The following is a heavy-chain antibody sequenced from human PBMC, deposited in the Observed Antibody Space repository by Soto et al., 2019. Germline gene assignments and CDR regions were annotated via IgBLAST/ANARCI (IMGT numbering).Heavy chain of an antibody. D-gene: IGHD4-17*01. V-gene: IGHV3-30*18. CDR1: GFTFSSYG. CDR3: AKGRTVTITLHYYGMDV. Sequence: GGSLRLSCAASGFTFSSYGMHWVRQAPGKGLEWVAVISYDGSNKYYADSVKGRFTISRDNSKNTLYLQMNSLRAEDTAVYYCAKGRTVTITLHYYGMDVWGQGTTVTVSS. CDR2: ISYDGSNK. J-gene: IGHJ6*02.